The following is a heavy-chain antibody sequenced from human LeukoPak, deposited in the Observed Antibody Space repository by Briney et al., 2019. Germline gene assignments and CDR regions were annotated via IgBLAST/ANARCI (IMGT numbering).Heavy chain of an antibody. CDR3: ARVTGSGGYYY. Sequence: SETLSLTCTVSGGSISSYYWSWIRQPPGKGLEWIGYIYYSGSTNYNPSLKSRVTISVDTSKNQFSLKLSSVTAADTAVYYCARVTGSGGYYYWGQGTLVTVSS. D-gene: IGHD3-22*01. CDR2: IYYSGST. V-gene: IGHV4-59*01. CDR1: GGSISSYY. J-gene: IGHJ4*02.